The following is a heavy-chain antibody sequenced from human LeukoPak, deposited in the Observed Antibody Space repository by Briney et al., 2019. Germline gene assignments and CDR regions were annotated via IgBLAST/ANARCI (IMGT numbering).Heavy chain of an antibody. Sequence: GESLKISCKGSAYSFTSYWIGWVRQMPGKGLEWMGIIYPGDSDTRYSPSFQGQVTISADKSISTAYLQWSSLKASDTAMFFQAEDGIRDSSSHDYWGQGTLVTVSS. J-gene: IGHJ4*02. D-gene: IGHD6-6*01. V-gene: IGHV5-51*01. CDR1: AYSFTSYW. CDR2: IYPGDSDT. CDR3: AEDGIRDSSSHDY.